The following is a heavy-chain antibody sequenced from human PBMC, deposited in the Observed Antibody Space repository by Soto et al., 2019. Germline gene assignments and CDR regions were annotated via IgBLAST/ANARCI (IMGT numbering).Heavy chain of an antibody. CDR1: GGSVSSGSYY. V-gene: IGHV4-61*01. CDR2: IYYSGST. J-gene: IGHJ4*02. D-gene: IGHD1-20*01. Sequence: SETLSLTCTVSGGSVSSGSYYWSWIRQPPGKGLEWIGYIYYSGSTNYNPSLKSRVTISVDTSKNQFSLKLSSVTAADTAVYYCASSRYNRNYVGYWGQGTMVIVSS. CDR3: ASSRYNRNYVGY.